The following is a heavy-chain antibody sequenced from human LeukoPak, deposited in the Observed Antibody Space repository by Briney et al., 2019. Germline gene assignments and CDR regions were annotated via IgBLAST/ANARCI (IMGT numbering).Heavy chain of an antibody. Sequence: GGSLRLSCIASGFTFSDACMSWVRQAPGKGLEWVSAIYTGGSTYYAGSVKGRFTISRDNSKNTLYLQMNSLRAEDTAVYYCARNLYYYDSSGYYYYWGQGTLVTVSS. D-gene: IGHD3-22*01. CDR3: ARNLYYYDSSGYYYY. V-gene: IGHV3-66*01. CDR1: GFTFSDAC. J-gene: IGHJ4*02. CDR2: IYTGGST.